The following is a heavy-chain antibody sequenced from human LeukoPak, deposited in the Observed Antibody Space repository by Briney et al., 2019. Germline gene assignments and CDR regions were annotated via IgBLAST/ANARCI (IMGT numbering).Heavy chain of an antibody. CDR1: GGSISSGGYY. Sequence: SETLSLTCTVSGGSISSGGYYWSWIRQHPGKGLEWIGYIYYSGSTYYNPSLRSRVTISVDTSKNQFSLKLSSVTAADTAVYYCARGGSSSFDYWGQGTLVTVSS. D-gene: IGHD6-6*01. J-gene: IGHJ4*02. V-gene: IGHV4-31*03. CDR3: ARGGSSSFDY. CDR2: IYYSGST.